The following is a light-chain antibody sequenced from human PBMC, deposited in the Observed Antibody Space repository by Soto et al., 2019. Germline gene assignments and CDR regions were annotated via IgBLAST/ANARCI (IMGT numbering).Light chain of an antibody. CDR1: QSVADN. CDR2: GAS. V-gene: IGKV3-15*01. Sequence: VMTQSQATLSVSPGERVTLSCRSCQSVADNLAWFQQKPGQGPMLLIYGASTRATGIPARFSGSGSETDFTLTVSSLQSEDSAVYYCQQYNYWPITFGQGTRLEIK. CDR3: QQYNYWPIT. J-gene: IGKJ5*01.